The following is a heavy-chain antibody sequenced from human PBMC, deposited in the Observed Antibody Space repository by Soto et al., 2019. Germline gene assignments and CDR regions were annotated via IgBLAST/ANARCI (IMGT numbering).Heavy chain of an antibody. J-gene: IGHJ4*02. Sequence: EVQLVESGGGLVKPGGSLRLSCAASGFTFSSYSMNWVRQAPGKGLEWVSSISSSSSYIYYADSVKGRVTISRDNAKNSLYPQRNSLRAEDTAVYYCERQWGDLYSSSYGAAFDYWGQGTLVTVSS. CDR2: ISSSSSYI. CDR3: ERQWGDLYSSSYGAAFDY. CDR1: GFTFSSYS. V-gene: IGHV3-21*01. D-gene: IGHD6-13*01.